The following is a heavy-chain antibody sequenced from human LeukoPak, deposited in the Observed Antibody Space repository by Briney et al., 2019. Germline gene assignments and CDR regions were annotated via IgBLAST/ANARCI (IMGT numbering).Heavy chain of an antibody. V-gene: IGHV3-23*01. CDR2: ISGNGVST. D-gene: IGHD2-2*01. CDR1: GFTVSSNY. Sequence: GGSLRLSCAASGFTVSSNYMSWVRQAPGKGLEWVAAISGNGVSTYYADSVKGRFTISRDISKNTLYLQMNSLRVEDTAVYYCAKRWYCSSTSCYGFDSWGQGTLVTVSS. CDR3: AKRWYCSSTSCYGFDS. J-gene: IGHJ4*02.